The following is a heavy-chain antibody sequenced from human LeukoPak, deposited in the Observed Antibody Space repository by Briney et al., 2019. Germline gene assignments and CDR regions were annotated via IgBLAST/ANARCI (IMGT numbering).Heavy chain of an antibody. CDR2: INHSGST. Sequence: KPSETLSLTCAVYGGSFSGYYWSWIRQPPGKGLEWIGEINHSGSTNYNPSLKSRVTISVDTSKNQFSLKLSSVTAADTAVYYCARVARNYSSSMAFDIWGQGTMVTVSS. D-gene: IGHD6-6*01. V-gene: IGHV4-34*09. CDR1: GGSFSGYY. CDR3: ARVARNYSSSMAFDI. J-gene: IGHJ3*02.